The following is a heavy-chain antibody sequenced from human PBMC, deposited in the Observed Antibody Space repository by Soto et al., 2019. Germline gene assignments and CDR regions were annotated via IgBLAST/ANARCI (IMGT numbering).Heavy chain of an antibody. CDR3: ARGNYYYYYGMDV. CDR2: INHSGST. V-gene: IGHV4-34*01. J-gene: IGHJ6*02. Sequence: SETLSLTCAVYGGSFSGYYWSWIRQPPGKGLEWIGEINHSGSTNYNPSLKSRVTLSVDTSKNQFSLKLSALTAADTAVYYCARGNYYYYYGMDVWGQGTPVTVSS. CDR1: GGSFSGYY.